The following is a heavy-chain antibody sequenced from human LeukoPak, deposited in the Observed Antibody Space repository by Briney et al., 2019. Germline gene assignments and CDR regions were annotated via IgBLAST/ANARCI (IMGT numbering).Heavy chain of an antibody. CDR2: ICYSGST. V-gene: IGHV4-59*01. CDR1: GDSISSYC. J-gene: IGHJ4*02. CDR3: ARGQGDGSFDY. D-gene: IGHD5-24*01. Sequence: SETLSLTCTVSGDSISSYCWSWIRQPPGKGLEWIGYICYSGSTNYNPSLKSRVTISVDTSKNQSSLRLSSVTAADTAVYYCARGQGDGSFDYWGQGTLVTVSS.